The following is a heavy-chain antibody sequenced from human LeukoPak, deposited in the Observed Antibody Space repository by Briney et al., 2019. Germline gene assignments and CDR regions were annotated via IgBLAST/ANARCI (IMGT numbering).Heavy chain of an antibody. CDR2: INPNSGGT. J-gene: IGHJ4*02. CDR1: GYTFTGYY. Sequence: ASVKVSCKASGYTFTGYYMHWVRQAPGQGLEWMGWINPNSGGTNYAQKFQGRVTMTRDTSISTAYMELSRLRSDETAVYYWGRGGVVPAPPSDYGGQGTLVTAPS. CDR3: GRGGVVPAPPSDY. V-gene: IGHV1-2*02. D-gene: IGHD2-2*01.